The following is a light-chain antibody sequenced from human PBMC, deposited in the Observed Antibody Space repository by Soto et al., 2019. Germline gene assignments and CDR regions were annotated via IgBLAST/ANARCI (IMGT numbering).Light chain of an antibody. V-gene: IGKV1-39*01. CDR2: AAS. CDR1: QTISTY. CDR3: QQSHTSPFT. Sequence: DIQMTQSPSSLSASIGDTVTITCRASQTISTYLNWYQQKPGKAPRFLIYAASSLQSGVPSRFSGSGSGTDFSLTISSLQFEDFASYYCQQSHTSPFTFGQGTILEI. J-gene: IGKJ2*01.